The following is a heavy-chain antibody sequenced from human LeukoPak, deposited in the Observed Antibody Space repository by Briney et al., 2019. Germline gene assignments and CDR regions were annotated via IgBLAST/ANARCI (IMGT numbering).Heavy chain of an antibody. CDR3: ATDLGSSRPNF. CDR2: IKQDGSEK. J-gene: IGHJ4*02. D-gene: IGHD6-13*01. CDR1: GFSSSTYW. Sequence: PGGSLRLSCAASGFSSSTYWMSWVRQAPGKGLEWVANIKQDGSEKYYVDSAKGRFTISRDNAKNSLYLQMNSLRAEDTAVYYCATDLGSSRPNFWGQGILVTVSS. V-gene: IGHV3-7*01.